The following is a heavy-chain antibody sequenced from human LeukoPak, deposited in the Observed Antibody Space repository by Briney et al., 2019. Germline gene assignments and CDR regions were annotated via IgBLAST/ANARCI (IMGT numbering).Heavy chain of an antibody. V-gene: IGHV3-74*01. CDR1: GFTFNSYS. D-gene: IGHD2-21*02. CDR2: INSDGSST. J-gene: IGHJ3*02. CDR3: ARDPVYCGGDCYYDAFDI. Sequence: GGSLRLSCAASGFTFNSYSMNWVRQTPGKGLVWVSRINSDGSSTSYADSVKGRFTISRDNAKNTLYLQMNSLRAEDTAVYYCARDPVYCGGDCYYDAFDIWGQGTMVTVSS.